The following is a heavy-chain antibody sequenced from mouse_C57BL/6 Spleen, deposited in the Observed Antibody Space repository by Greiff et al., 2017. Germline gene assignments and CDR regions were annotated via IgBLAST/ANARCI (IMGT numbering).Heavy chain of an antibody. CDR1: GFTFSSYG. CDR2: ISSGGSYT. V-gene: IGHV5-6*02. D-gene: IGHD1-1*01. CDR3: ARHRDYYGSPFAY. Sequence: DVMLVESGGDLVKPGGSLKLSCAASGFTFSSYGMSWVRQTPDKRLEWVATISSGGSYTYYPDSVKGRFTISRDNAKNTLYLQMSSLKSEDTAMYYCARHRDYYGSPFAYWGQGTLVTVSA. J-gene: IGHJ3*01.